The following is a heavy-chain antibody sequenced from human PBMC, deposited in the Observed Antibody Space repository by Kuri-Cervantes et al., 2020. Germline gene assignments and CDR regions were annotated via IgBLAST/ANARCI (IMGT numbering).Heavy chain of an antibody. CDR1: GGSISSYY. CDR3: ARVDYYDSSGYYWFGYFDY. CDR2: IYYSGST. V-gene: IGHV4-59*01. Sequence: SEIPSLTCTVSGGSISSYYWSWIRQPPGKGLEWIGYIYYSGSTNYNPSLKSRVTISVDTSKNQFSLKLSSVTAADTAVYYCARVDYYDSSGYYWFGYFDYWGQGTLVTVSS. D-gene: IGHD3-22*01. J-gene: IGHJ4*02.